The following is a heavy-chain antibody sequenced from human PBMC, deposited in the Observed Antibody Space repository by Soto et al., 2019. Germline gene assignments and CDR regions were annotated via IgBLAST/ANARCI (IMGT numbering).Heavy chain of an antibody. J-gene: IGHJ4*02. V-gene: IGHV3-15*01. D-gene: IGHD3-16*01. CDR3: TTISFEAVMVYDYIWESRGQDY. CDR2: IKSKTDGGTT. CDR1: GFTFSNAW. Sequence: EVQLVESGGGLVQPGGSLRLSCAASGFTFSNAWMSWVRQAPGKGLEWVGRIKSKTDGGTTDYAAPVKGRFTISRDDSKNTLYLQMNSLKTEDTAVYYCTTISFEAVMVYDYIWESRGQDYWGQGTLVTVSS.